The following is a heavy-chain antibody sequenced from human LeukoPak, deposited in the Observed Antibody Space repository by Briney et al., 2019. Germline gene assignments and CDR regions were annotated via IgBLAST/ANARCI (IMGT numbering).Heavy chain of an antibody. CDR1: GGSFSGYY. V-gene: IGHV4-34*01. Sequence: SETLSLTCAVYGGSFSGYYWSWIRQPPGKGLEWIGEINHSGSTNYNPSLKSRVTISVDTSKNQFSLKLSSATAAGTAVYYCARHATVIYYFDYWGQGTLVTVSS. J-gene: IGHJ4*02. D-gene: IGHD4-17*01. CDR3: ARHATVIYYFDY. CDR2: INHSGST.